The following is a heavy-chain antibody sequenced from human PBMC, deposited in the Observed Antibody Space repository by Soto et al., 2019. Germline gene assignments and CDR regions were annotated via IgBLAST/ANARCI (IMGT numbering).Heavy chain of an antibody. Sequence: EVQLLESGGALVQPGGSLRLSCAASGFTFTTSAMSWVRQAPGKGLEWVSTLTGDGAYIYSADSVKRRFTISRDNTQNTLDLQMNTRRAVDTAIYYCAGRMPASFDFWGKETRVTVSS. CDR1: GFTFTTSA. CDR2: LTGDGAYI. V-gene: IGHV3-23*01. CDR3: AGRMPASFDF. D-gene: IGHD2-2*01. J-gene: IGHJ4*02.